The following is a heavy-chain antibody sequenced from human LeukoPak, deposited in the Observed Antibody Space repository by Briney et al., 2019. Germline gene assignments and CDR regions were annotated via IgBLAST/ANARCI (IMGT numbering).Heavy chain of an antibody. Sequence: SETLSLTCTVSGGSISSYYWSWIRQPPGKGLEWIGEINHSGSTNYNPSLKSRVTISVDTSKNQFSLKLSSVTAADTAVYYCARRGDYGSGSYHKLFDYWGQGTLVTVSS. D-gene: IGHD3-10*01. CDR2: INHSGST. CDR1: GGSISSYY. J-gene: IGHJ4*02. V-gene: IGHV4-34*01. CDR3: ARRGDYGSGSYHKLFDY.